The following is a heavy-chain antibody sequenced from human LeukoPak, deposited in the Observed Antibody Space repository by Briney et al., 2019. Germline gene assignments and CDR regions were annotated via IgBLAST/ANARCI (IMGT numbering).Heavy chain of an antibody. V-gene: IGHV3-7*01. CDR2: MKGDGSEI. CDR3: ATAPLYQLLYDY. Sequence: GGSLRLSCAASGFTFSNAWMSWVRQAPGKGLEWVANMKGDGSEIHYVDSVKGRFTISRDNARNSLFLQMNGLRPEDTAVYYCATAPLYQLLYDYWGQGTLVTVSS. CDR1: GFTFSNAW. J-gene: IGHJ4*02. D-gene: IGHD2-2*01.